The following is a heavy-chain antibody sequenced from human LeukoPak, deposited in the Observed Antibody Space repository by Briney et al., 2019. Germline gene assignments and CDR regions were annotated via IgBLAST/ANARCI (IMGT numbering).Heavy chain of an antibody. CDR3: AKDSLPFVSGWYY. J-gene: IGHJ4*02. V-gene: IGHV3-23*01. Sequence: GGSLRLSCAASGFTFSSYAMSWVRQAPGKGLEWLSAISGSGGSTYYADSVKGRFTISRDNSKNTLYLQMNSLRAEDTAAYYCAKDSLPFVSGWYYWGQGTLVTVSS. CDR2: ISGSGGST. D-gene: IGHD6-19*01. CDR1: GFTFSSYA.